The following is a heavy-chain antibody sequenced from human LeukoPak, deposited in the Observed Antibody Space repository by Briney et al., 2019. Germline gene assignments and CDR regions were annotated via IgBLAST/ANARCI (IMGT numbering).Heavy chain of an antibody. V-gene: IGHV3-23*01. CDR3: ANVLEYVSNSVFDY. D-gene: IGHD4-11*01. CDR2: ISGSGTST. J-gene: IGHJ4*02. CDR1: GFTFSSYA. Sequence: GGSLRLSCAASGFTFSSYAMSWVRQAPGKGLEWVSGISGSGTSTYYADSVKGRFTISRDNSKNTLYLQMNSLRAEDTAVYHCANVLEYVSNSVFDYWGQGTLVTVSS.